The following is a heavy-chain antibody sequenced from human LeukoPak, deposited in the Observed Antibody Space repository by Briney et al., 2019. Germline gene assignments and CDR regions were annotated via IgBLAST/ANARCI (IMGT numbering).Heavy chain of an antibody. D-gene: IGHD3-10*01. CDR3: ARYGSGSYSGWFDP. J-gene: IGHJ5*02. Sequence: SGTLSLTCAVSGGPISSNWWSWVRQPPGKGLEWIGEIDHSGSTNYNPSLKSRVTISVDTSKNQFSLKLSSVTAADTAVYYCARYGSGSYSGWFDPWGQGTLVTVSS. CDR2: IDHSGST. CDR1: GGPISSNW. V-gene: IGHV4-4*02.